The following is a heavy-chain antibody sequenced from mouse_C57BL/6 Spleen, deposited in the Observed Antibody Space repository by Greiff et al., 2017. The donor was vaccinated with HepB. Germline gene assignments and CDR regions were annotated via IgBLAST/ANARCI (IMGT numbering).Heavy chain of an antibody. CDR2: IYPRDGST. CDR3: ARSLYYDDDYFDY. J-gene: IGHJ2*01. V-gene: IGHV1-85*01. CDR1: GYTFTSYD. Sequence: VQLKESGPELVKPGASVKLSCKASGYTFTSYDINWVKQRPGQGLEWIGWIYPRDGSTKYNEKFKGKATLTVYTSSSTAYMELHSLTSEDSAVYFCARSLYYDDDYFDYWGQGTTLTVSS. D-gene: IGHD2-4*01.